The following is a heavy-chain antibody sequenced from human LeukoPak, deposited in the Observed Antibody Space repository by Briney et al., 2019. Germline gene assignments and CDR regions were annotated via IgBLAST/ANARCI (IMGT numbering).Heavy chain of an antibody. CDR2: IWYDGSIK. J-gene: IGHJ6*04. V-gene: IGHV3-33*01. CDR1: GFTFSSYG. D-gene: IGHD2/OR15-2a*01. CDR3: ARDSSVLRIYYYVMDV. Sequence: GRTLRLSCAASGFTFSSYGMHWVRQAPGKGLEWVAVIWYDGSIKYYADSVKGRFTISRDNSKNTLYLQMNSLRAEDTAVYYCARDSSVLRIYYYVMDVWGKGTTVTVSS.